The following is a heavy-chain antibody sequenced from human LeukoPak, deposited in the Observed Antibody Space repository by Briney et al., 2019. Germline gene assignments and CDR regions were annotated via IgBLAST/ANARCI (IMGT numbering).Heavy chain of an antibody. D-gene: IGHD2-15*01. J-gene: IGHJ4*02. CDR3: ARGPSPFKDCSGGSCYSYFDY. CDR1: GYTFTSYY. Sequence: ASVKVSCKASGYTFTSYYMHWVRQAPGQGLEWMGIISPSGGSTSYAQKLQGRVTMTRDMSTSTVYMELSSLRSEDTAVYYCARGPSPFKDCSGGSCYSYFDYWGQGTLVTVSS. CDR2: ISPSGGST. V-gene: IGHV1-46*01.